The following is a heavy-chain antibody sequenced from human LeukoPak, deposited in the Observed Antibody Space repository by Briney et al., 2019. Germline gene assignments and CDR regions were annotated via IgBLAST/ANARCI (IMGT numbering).Heavy chain of an antibody. Sequence: PGESLTLSCAASGFTFSGPAMHWIRQASGKGLEWVGRIRSKANNYETTYPASVKGRFTISRDDSKDTAYLQMNSLKTEDTAVYYCARLEGATAFDVWGQGTMVTVSS. J-gene: IGHJ3*01. V-gene: IGHV3-73*01. D-gene: IGHD1-26*01. CDR1: GFTFSGPA. CDR2: IRSKANNYET. CDR3: ARLEGATAFDV.